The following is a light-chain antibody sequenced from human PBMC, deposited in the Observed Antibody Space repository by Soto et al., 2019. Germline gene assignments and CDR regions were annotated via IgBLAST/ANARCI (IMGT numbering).Light chain of an antibody. V-gene: IGKV3-20*01. CDR3: QQYGTSPWT. CDR2: IAS. J-gene: IGKJ1*01. CDR1: QSISSNY. Sequence: EIVLTQSPGTLSLFAGERATLSCRATQSISSNYLAWYQQKPGQAPRLLIYIASRRATGIPDRFSGSGYGTDFTLTISRLEPEDSALYYCQQYGTSPWTFGQGTKVEIK.